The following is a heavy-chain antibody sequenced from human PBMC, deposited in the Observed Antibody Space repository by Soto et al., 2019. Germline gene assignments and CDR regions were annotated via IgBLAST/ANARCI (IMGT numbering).Heavy chain of an antibody. CDR1: GFTFSSYS. Sequence: GGSLRLSCAASGFTFSSYSMNWVRQAPGKGLEWVSSISSSSSYIYYAGSVKGRFTISRDNAKNSLYLQMNSLRAEDTAVYYCARVPETTLEWLLARGYYYYYYGMDVWGQGTTVTVSS. CDR3: ARVPETTLEWLLARGYYYYYYGMDV. D-gene: IGHD3-3*01. V-gene: IGHV3-21*01. J-gene: IGHJ6*02. CDR2: ISSSSSYI.